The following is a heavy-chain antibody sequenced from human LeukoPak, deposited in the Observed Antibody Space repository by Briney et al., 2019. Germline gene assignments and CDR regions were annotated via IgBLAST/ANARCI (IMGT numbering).Heavy chain of an antibody. D-gene: IGHD6-6*01. V-gene: IGHV4-61*02. CDR1: GGSISSGSYY. CDR2: IYTSGST. Sequence: SQTLSLTCTVSGGSISSGSYYWSWIRQPAGKGLEWIGRIYTSGSTNYNPSLKSRVTISVDTSKNQFSLKLGSVTAADTAVYYCARHPARRGDYFDYWGQGTLVTVSS. J-gene: IGHJ4*02. CDR3: ARHPARRGDYFDY.